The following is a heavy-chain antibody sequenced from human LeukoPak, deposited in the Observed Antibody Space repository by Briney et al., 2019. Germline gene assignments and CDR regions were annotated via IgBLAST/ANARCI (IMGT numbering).Heavy chain of an antibody. CDR3: AGPILTPR. D-gene: IGHD3-9*01. V-gene: IGHV3-64*01. CDR2: IGSNGGTT. J-gene: IGHJ4*02. Sequence: GGSLRLSCAASGFTFSSYGMHWVRQAPGKGLEYISLIGSNGGTTYYANSVKGRFTISRDNSKNTVYLQMNSLRAEDTAVYYCAGPILTPRWGQGTLVTVSS. CDR1: GFTFSSYG.